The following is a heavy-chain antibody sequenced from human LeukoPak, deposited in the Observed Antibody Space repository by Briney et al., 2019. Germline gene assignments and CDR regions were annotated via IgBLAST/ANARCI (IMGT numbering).Heavy chain of an antibody. V-gene: IGHV4-61*01. CDR1: GGSVSSGSYY. CDR3: AREGSHRLGYFVSGEYYYYGMDV. J-gene: IGHJ6*04. CDR2: IYYSGST. Sequence: SETLSLTCTVSGGSVSSGSYYWSWIRQPPGKGLEWIGYIYYSGSTNYNPSLKSRVTISVDTSKNQFSLKLSSVTAADTAVYCCAREGSHRLGYFVSGEYYYYGMDVWGKGTTVTVSS. D-gene: IGHD3-9*01.